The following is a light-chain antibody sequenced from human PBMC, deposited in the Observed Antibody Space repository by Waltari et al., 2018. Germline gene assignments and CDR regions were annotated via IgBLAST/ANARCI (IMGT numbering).Light chain of an antibody. V-gene: IGKV3-15*01. CDR2: GAS. CDR1: QSVYSN. Sequence: ERVMTQSPATLSVSPGERAPLSCRASQSVYSNLAWYQQKPGQAPRRLIYGASTRATGIPARFSGSGSGTEFTLTISSLQSEDFAVYYCQQYDSWPLTFGGGTKVEIK. CDR3: QQYDSWPLT. J-gene: IGKJ4*01.